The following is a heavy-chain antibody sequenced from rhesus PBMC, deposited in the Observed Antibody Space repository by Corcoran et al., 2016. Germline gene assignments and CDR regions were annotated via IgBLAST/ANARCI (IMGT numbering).Heavy chain of an antibody. V-gene: IGHV4S11*01. J-gene: IGHJ4*01. CDR3: ARGGSWFFDY. Sequence: QVQLQASGPAVVKPSETLSLTCAVSGGSISSSYWSWVRPAPGKGLEWIGYIYGSGSSTNYNPALKSRVTLSVDTSKNQLSLKRSSVTTADTAVDYCARGGSWFFDYWGQGVLVTVSS. D-gene: IGHD6-13*01. CDR2: IYGSGSST. CDR1: GGSISSSY.